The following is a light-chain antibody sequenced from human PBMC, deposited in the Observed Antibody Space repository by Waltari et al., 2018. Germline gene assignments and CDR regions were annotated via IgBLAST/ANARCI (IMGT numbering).Light chain of an antibody. Sequence: QSSLTQPASVSGSPGQSITISCTGTSSDIGAYDFVPWYQQHPGKAPKVVISDVTNRPSGSSHRFSASKSGNTASLTISALQAEDEADYYCCSYTSSDSYVFGPGTKVTV. V-gene: IGLV2-14*03. J-gene: IGLJ1*01. CDR2: DVT. CDR3: CSYTSSDSYV. CDR1: SSDIGAYDF.